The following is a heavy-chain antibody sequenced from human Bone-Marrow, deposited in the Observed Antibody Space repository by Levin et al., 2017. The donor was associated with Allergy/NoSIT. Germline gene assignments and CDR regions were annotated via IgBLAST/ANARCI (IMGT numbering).Heavy chain of an antibody. Sequence: ASVKVSCKVSGYTLTELSMHWVRQAPGKGLEWMGGFDPEDGETIYAQKFQGRVTMTEDTSTDTAYMELSSLRSEDTAVYYCATVPDYGDFRGYYGMDVWGQGTTVTVSS. J-gene: IGHJ6*02. CDR3: ATVPDYGDFRGYYGMDV. CDR2: FDPEDGET. V-gene: IGHV1-24*01. D-gene: IGHD4-17*01. CDR1: GYTLTELS.